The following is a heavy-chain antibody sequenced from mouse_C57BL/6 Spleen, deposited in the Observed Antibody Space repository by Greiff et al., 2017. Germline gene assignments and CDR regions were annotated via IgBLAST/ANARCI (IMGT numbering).Heavy chain of an antibody. CDR2: IWSGGGT. J-gene: IGHJ4*01. V-gene: IGHV2-2*01. CDR1: GFSLTSYG. CDR3: ARNYYYGSPLYAMDY. Sequence: QVQLQQSGPGLVQPSQSLSITCTVSGFSLTSYGVHWVRQSPGKGLEWLGVIWSGGGTDYNAAFISRLSISKDNSKIQVFFKMNSLQADDTAIYYCARNYYYGSPLYAMDYWGQGTSVTVSS. D-gene: IGHD1-1*01.